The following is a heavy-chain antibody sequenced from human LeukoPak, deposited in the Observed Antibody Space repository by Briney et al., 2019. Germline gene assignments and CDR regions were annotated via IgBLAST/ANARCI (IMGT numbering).Heavy chain of an antibody. J-gene: IGHJ4*02. Sequence: ASVKVSCKASGGTFSSYAISWVRQAPGQGLEWMGGIIPIFGTANYAQKFQGRVTITADKSTSTAYMELSSLRSEDTAVYYCATALLRYFAWSSKGGFSPGLDYWGQGTLVTVSS. CDR3: ATALLRYFAWSSKGGFSPGLDY. D-gene: IGHD3-9*01. V-gene: IGHV1-69*06. CDR2: IIPIFGTA. CDR1: GGTFSSYA.